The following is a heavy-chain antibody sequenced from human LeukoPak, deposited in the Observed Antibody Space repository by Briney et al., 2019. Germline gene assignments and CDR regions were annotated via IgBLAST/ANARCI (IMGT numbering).Heavy chain of an antibody. CDR3: AKDRIAAAGTAVSAFY. CDR1: GFTFSSYA. Sequence: PGRSLRLSCAASGFTFSSYAMHWVRQAPGKGLEWVAVISYDGSNKYYADSVKGRFTISRDNSKNTLYLQMNSLRAEDTAVYYCAKDRIAAAGTAVSAFYWGQGTLVTVSS. CDR2: ISYDGSNK. D-gene: IGHD6-13*01. J-gene: IGHJ4*02. V-gene: IGHV3-30*04.